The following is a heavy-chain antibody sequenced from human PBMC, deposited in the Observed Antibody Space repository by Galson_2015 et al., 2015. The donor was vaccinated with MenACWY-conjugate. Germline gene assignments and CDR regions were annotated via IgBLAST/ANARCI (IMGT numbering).Heavy chain of an antibody. Sequence: SVKVSCKASGYTFTSYGISWVRQAPGQGLEWMGWISAYNGNTNYAQKLQGRVTMTTDTSTSTAYMELRSLRPDDTAVYYCARDGPHIVVVTAKVDAFDIWGQGTMVTVSS. CDR3: ARDGPHIVVVTAKVDAFDI. D-gene: IGHD2-21*02. J-gene: IGHJ3*02. CDR2: ISAYNGNT. CDR1: GYTFTSYG. V-gene: IGHV1-18*01.